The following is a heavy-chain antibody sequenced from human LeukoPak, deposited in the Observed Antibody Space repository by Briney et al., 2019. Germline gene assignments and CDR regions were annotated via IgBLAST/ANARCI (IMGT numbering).Heavy chain of an antibody. V-gene: IGHV4-34*01. Sequence: SETLSLTCAVYGGSFSGYYWSWIRQPPGKGLEWIGEINHSGSTNYNPSLKSRVTISVDTSKNQFSLKLSSVTAADTAVYYCARGLRLDSTSGSRYFDYWGQGTLVTVSS. CDR3: ARGLRLDSTSGSRYFDY. CDR2: INHSGST. CDR1: GGSFSGYY. J-gene: IGHJ4*02. D-gene: IGHD6-6*01.